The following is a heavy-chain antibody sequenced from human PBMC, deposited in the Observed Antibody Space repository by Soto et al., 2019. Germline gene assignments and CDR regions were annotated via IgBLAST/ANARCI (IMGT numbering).Heavy chain of an antibody. J-gene: IGHJ4*02. D-gene: IGHD3-22*01. CDR3: ATSIHYYDSSGYFDDDY. Sequence: SETLSLTCAVYGGSFSGYYWSWIRQPPGKGLEWIGEINHSGSTNYNPSLKCRVTISVDTSKNQFSLKLSSVTAADTAVYYCATSIHYYDSSGYFDDDYWGQGTLVTVSS. CDR2: INHSGST. CDR1: GGSFSGYY. V-gene: IGHV4-34*01.